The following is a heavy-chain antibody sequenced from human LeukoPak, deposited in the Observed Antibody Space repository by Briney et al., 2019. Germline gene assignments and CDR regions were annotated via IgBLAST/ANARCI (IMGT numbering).Heavy chain of an antibody. J-gene: IGHJ2*01. CDR3: ARALNSYWYFDL. CDR1: GGSFSGYY. CDR2: INHSGST. V-gene: IGHV4-34*01. Sequence: PSETLSLTCAVYGGSFSGYYWSWIRQPPGKGLEWIGEINHSGSTNYNPSLKSRVTISVDTSKNQFSLKLSSVTAADTAVYYCARALNSYWYFDLWGRGTLVTVSS.